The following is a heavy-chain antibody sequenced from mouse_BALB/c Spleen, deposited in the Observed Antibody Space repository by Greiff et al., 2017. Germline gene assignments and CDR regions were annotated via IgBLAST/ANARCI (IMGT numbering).Heavy chain of an antibody. V-gene: IGHV1S81*02. CDR3: ARSGLRTPDY. CDR1: GYTFTSYW. Sequence: VQLQQPGAELVKPGASVKLSCKASGYTFTSYWMHWVKQRPGQGLEWIGEINPSNGRTNYNEKFKSKATLTVDKSSSTAYMQLSSLTSEDSAVYYCARSGLRTPDYWGQGTTLTVSS. J-gene: IGHJ2*01. CDR2: INPSNGRT. D-gene: IGHD2-2*01.